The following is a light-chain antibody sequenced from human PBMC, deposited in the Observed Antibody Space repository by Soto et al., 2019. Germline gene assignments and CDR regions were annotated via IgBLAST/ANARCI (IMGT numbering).Light chain of an antibody. CDR3: QQSYSTLVHT. CDR2: GAY. Sequence: IQMTQSPSSLSASVGDSVTITCRASQGVDSDLSWYPQRPGKAPKLLIYGAYNLHSGVPSRFSGRVSGTRFTLTISSLQPEDGATYYCQQSYSTLVHTFGGGTKVELK. J-gene: IGKJ4*01. CDR1: QGVDSD. V-gene: IGKV1-39*01.